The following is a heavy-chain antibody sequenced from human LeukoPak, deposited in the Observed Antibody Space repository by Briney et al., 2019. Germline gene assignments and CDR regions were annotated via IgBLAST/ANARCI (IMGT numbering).Heavy chain of an antibody. CDR3: ARHATRVQLERRSYYYYYMDV. CDR2: IYTSGST. J-gene: IGHJ6*03. V-gene: IGHV4-4*07. Sequence: SETLSLTCTVSGGSISSYYWSWIRQPAGKGLEWIGRIYTSGSTNYNPSLKSRVTISVDTSKNQFSLKLSSVTAADTAVYYCARHATRVQLERRSYYYYYMDVWGKGTTVTISS. D-gene: IGHD1-1*01. CDR1: GGSISSYY.